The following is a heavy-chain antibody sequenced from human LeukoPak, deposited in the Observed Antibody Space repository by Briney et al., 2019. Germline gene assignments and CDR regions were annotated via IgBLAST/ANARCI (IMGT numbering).Heavy chain of an antibody. CDR2: ISSNGGST. CDR1: GFTFSSYA. V-gene: IGHV3-64*01. Sequence: GGSLRLSCAASGFTFSSYAMHWVRQAPGKGLEYVSAISSNGGSTYYANSVKGRFTISRDNSKNTLYLQMGSLRVEDTAVYYCAREDTGVAFDIWGQGTTVTV. D-gene: IGHD2-8*01. J-gene: IGHJ3*02. CDR3: AREDTGVAFDI.